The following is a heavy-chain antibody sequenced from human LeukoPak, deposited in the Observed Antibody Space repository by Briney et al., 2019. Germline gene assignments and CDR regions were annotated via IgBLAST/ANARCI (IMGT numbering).Heavy chain of an antibody. CDR3: ARVASTIRFDY. J-gene: IGHJ4*02. D-gene: IGHD5-24*01. Sequence: SEKVSCKRSGDKVTTHSITRFRQKHGRGLEWMGWSTTNTGNPTYAQGFTGRFVFSLDTSVSTAYLQISSLKAEDTAVYYCARVASTIRFDYWGQGTLVTVSS. V-gene: IGHV7-4-1*02. CDR2: STTNTGNP. CDR1: GDKVTTHS.